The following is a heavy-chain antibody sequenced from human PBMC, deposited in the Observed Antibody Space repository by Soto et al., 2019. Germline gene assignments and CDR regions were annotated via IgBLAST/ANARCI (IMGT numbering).Heavy chain of an antibody. V-gene: IGHV3-23*01. CDR1: GFTFSSYA. CDR3: AKGSGVGYCSGGSCYPGDY. J-gene: IGHJ4*02. D-gene: IGHD2-15*01. Sequence: GGSLRLSCAASGFTFSSYAMSWVRQAPGKGLEWVSAISGSGGSTYYADSVKGRFTISRDNSKNTLYLQMNSLGAEDTAVYYCAKGSGVGYCSGGSCYPGDYWGQGTLVTVSS. CDR2: ISGSGGST.